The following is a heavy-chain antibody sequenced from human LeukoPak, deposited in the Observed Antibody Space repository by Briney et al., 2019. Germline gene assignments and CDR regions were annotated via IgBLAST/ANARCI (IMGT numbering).Heavy chain of an antibody. CDR2: IYYSGST. J-gene: IGHJ4*02. Sequence: SETLSLTCTVSGGSISSYYWSWIRQPPGKGLEWIGYIYYSGSTNYNPSLKSRVTISVDTSKNQFSLKLSSVTAADTAVYYCARARTGYSDPSRSYLDYWGQGTLVTVSS. V-gene: IGHV4-59*01. CDR1: GGSISSYY. CDR3: ARARTGYSDPSRSYLDY. D-gene: IGHD3/OR15-3a*01.